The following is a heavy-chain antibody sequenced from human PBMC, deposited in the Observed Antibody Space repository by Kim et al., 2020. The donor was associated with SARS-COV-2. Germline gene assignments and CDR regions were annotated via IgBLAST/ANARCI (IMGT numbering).Heavy chain of an antibody. Sequence: GGSLRLSCAASGFTFSNAWMSWVRQAPGKGLEWVGGIKSKTDGGKKDDAAPVRDRITISRDESKKQLYLQMNSLKTVDTAVYYCTTDPGIGGRPPNYYYGMDVWGQGTTVTVSS. J-gene: IGHJ6*02. CDR1: GFTFSNAW. CDR2: IKSKTDGGKK. D-gene: IGHD6-6*01. V-gene: IGHV3-15*01. CDR3: TTDPGIGGRPPNYYYGMDV.